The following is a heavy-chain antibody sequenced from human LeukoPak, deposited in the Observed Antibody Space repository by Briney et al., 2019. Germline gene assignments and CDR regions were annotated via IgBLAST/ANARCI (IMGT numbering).Heavy chain of an antibody. V-gene: IGHV4-59*11. D-gene: IGHD3-22*01. Sequence: SETLSLTCTVSGGSISNHYWSWVRQPPGRGLEWIGYIYYSGSTKYSPSLKSRVTISVDTSKNQFSLKLRSVQAADTAVYYCAREFYYDSSFSFDIWGQGTMVTVSS. CDR1: GGSISNHY. CDR2: IYYSGST. CDR3: AREFYYDSSFSFDI. J-gene: IGHJ3*02.